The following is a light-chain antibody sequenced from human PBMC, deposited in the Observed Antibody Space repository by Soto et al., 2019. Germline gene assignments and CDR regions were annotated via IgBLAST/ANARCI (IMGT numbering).Light chain of an antibody. CDR3: QQYGTSPYT. V-gene: IGKV3-20*01. CDR1: QSVSSNY. Sequence: EIVLTQSPGTLSLSPGERATLSCRASQSVSSNYLAWYQQKPGQAPRLLIYGASSRPGGIPDRFSGSGSGTDFTLTIYRLQPENFAVYFCQQYGTSPYTFAQGTKLEI. J-gene: IGKJ2*01. CDR2: GAS.